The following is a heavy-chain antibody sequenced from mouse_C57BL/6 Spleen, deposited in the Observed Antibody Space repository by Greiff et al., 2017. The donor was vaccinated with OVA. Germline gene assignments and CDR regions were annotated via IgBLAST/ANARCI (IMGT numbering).Heavy chain of an antibody. D-gene: IGHD1-1*01. CDR2: IHPNSGST. CDR3: ARDGNRWYIDV. V-gene: IGHV1-64*01. CDR1: GYTFTSYW. J-gene: IGHJ1*03. Sequence: QVQLQQPGAELVKPGASVKLSCKASGYTFTSYWMHWVKQRPGQGLEWIGMIHPNSGSTNYNEKFKSKATLTVDTSSSTAYMQLSSLTSEDSAIYKCARDGNRWYIDVWGKGTSVTVSS.